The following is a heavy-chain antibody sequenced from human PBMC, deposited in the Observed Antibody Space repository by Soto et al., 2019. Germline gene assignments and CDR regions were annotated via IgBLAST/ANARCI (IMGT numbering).Heavy chain of an antibody. V-gene: IGHV2-5*02. CDR1: GFSLSTSGVG. CDR2: IYWDDDK. D-gene: IGHD2-2*01. CDR3: AHFRYCMSTRWPENCFDP. Sequence: QITLKESGPTLVKPTQPLMLTYTFSGFSLSTSGVGVDWVRQPPGKALQWLALIYWDDDKRYSPSLKSRHTITNETSKNQVVLTLTNMDPVHTSTYYCAHFRYCMSTRWPENCFDPWGQGTLVTASS. J-gene: IGHJ5*02.